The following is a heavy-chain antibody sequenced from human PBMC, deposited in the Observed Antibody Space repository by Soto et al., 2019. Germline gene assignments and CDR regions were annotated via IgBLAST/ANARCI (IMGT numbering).Heavy chain of an antibody. D-gene: IGHD3-22*01. Sequence: GGSLRLSCSASGFPFSSYGMHWVRQAPGKGLDYVSAISDNGDTTYHADFVKGRFTISRDNSKNTLYLQMSSLRADDTAVYYCVKGPALYDSSSFDFWGQGTHVTVSS. J-gene: IGHJ4*02. CDR2: ISDNGDTT. CDR1: GFPFSSYG. CDR3: VKGPALYDSSSFDF. V-gene: IGHV3-64D*06.